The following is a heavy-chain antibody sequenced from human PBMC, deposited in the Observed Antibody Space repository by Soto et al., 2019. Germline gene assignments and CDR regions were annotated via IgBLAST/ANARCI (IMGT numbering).Heavy chain of an antibody. CDR1: GFSFSNHG. Sequence: PGGSLRLSCAASGFSFSNHGMQWVRQAPGKGLEWVAVISYDGNVKYYTDSVKGRFTISRDNSQSTPFLQMDSLRPEDAAVYYCAKDLKVSGGFHGSLNYYYGMDVWGQGATVTVSS. V-gene: IGHV3-30*18. J-gene: IGHJ6*02. CDR3: AKDLKVSGGFHGSLNYYYGMDV. CDR2: ISYDGNVK. D-gene: IGHD3-10*01.